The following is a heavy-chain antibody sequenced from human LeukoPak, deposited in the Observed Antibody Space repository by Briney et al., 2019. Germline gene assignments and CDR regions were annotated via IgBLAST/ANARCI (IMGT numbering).Heavy chain of an antibody. CDR3: ARDRRGYSYGIYDY. J-gene: IGHJ4*02. V-gene: IGHV1-2*02. D-gene: IGHD5-18*01. Sequence: ASVKVSCKASGYTFTGYYMHWVRQAPGQGLEWMGWINPNSGCTNYAQKFQGRVTMTRDTSISTAYMELSRLRSDDTAVYYCARDRRGYSYGIYDYWGQGTLVTVSS. CDR1: GYTFTGYY. CDR2: INPNSGCT.